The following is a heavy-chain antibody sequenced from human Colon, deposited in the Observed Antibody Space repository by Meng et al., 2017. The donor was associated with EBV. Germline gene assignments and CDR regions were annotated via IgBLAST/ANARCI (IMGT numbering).Heavy chain of an antibody. V-gene: IGHV3-73*02. CDR1: GYTFTTSA. CDR2: ITTKASNYAT. Sequence: EVQRVESGGGFFPPGASLSLSCEASGYTFTTSAVHWVRQASGKGLEWVGRITTKASNYATAYVASVEGRFTVSRDDSTNTAYLRMNSLKTEDTAVYYCTNLDYWGQGILVTVSS. J-gene: IGHJ4*02. CDR3: TNLDY.